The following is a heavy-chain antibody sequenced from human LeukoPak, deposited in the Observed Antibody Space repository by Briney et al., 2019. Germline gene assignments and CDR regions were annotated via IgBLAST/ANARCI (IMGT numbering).Heavy chain of an antibody. CDR3: ARDLAWDAFDI. J-gene: IGHJ3*02. Sequence: GGSLRLSCAASGFNFTNYNMNWVRQAPGKGLEWVSSIHSSSGSIYYADSLKGRITISRDNAKNSLYLQMNSLRAEDTAVYYCARDLAWDAFDIWGQGTMVTVSS. CDR2: IHSSSGSI. CDR1: GFNFTNYN. V-gene: IGHV3-21*01.